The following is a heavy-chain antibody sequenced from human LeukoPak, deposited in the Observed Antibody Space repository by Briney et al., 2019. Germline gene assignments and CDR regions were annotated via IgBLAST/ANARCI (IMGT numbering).Heavy chain of an antibody. D-gene: IGHD1-26*01. CDR2: ICSNGDST. V-gene: IGHV3-64D*08. CDR1: GFTFSTNS. J-gene: IGHJ5*02. Sequence: GGSLRLSCSASGFTFSTNSMHWVRQAPGKGLEFVSAICSNGDSTYYADSVKGRFTISRDNSKNTLYLQMSSLRAEDTAVYYCVTVGMTSIWSYLRFDPRGQGTLVSVSS. CDR3: VTVGMTSIWSYLRFDP.